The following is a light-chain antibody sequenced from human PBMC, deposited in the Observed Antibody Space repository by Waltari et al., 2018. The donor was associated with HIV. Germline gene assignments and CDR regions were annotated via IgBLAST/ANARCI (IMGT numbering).Light chain of an antibody. Sequence: VLTQSPISLPVVPGEPASLSCRSSQSLLHSSGLNYLDCYLPKPGQSPQLLIYLGSHRASGVSDRFSGGGSGTHFTLNLTRVEAEDVGVYFCMQSLQIPLTFGGGTKV. CDR1: QSLLHSSGLNY. CDR3: MQSLQIPLT. J-gene: IGKJ4*01. CDR2: LGS. V-gene: IGKV2-28*01.